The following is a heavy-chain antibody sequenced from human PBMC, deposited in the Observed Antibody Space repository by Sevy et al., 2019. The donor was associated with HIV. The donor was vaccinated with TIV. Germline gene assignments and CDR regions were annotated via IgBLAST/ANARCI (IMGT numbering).Heavy chain of an antibody. CDR3: ARGGPNYYDNFDY. V-gene: IGHV3-74*01. D-gene: IGHD3-22*01. CDR2: INSDGSST. Sequence: GGSLRLSCAASGFTFSSYWMHWVRQAPGKGLVWVSRINSDGSSTSYADSVKGRFTISRDNAKNTLYLQMNSLRAEDTAVYYCARGGPNYYDNFDYWGQGTLVTVSS. J-gene: IGHJ4*02. CDR1: GFTFSSYW.